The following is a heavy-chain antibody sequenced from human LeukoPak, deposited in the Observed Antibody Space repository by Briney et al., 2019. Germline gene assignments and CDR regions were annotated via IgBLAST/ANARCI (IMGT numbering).Heavy chain of an antibody. D-gene: IGHD3-3*01. V-gene: IGHV1-18*01. J-gene: IGHJ5*02. CDR3: ARVGYDFWSGYYAWFDP. Sequence: GASVKVSCKASGYTFTSYGISWVRQAPGQGLEWMGWISAYNVNTNYAQKLQGRVTMTTDTSTSTAYMELRSLRSDDTAVYYCARVGYDFWSGYYAWFDPWGQGTLVTVSS. CDR1: GYTFTSYG. CDR2: ISAYNVNT.